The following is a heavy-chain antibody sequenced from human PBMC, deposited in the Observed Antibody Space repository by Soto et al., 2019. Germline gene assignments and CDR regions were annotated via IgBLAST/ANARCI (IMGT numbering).Heavy chain of an antibody. Sequence: GGSLRLSCAASGFTFSSYGMHWVRQAPGKGLEWVAVIWYDGSNKYYADSVKGRFTISRDNSKNTLYLQMNSLRAEDTAVYYCARSNCSGGSCYPTQFAYWGQGTLVTVSS. CDR1: GFTFSSYG. CDR2: IWYDGSNK. D-gene: IGHD2-15*01. CDR3: ARSNCSGGSCYPTQFAY. V-gene: IGHV3-33*01. J-gene: IGHJ4*02.